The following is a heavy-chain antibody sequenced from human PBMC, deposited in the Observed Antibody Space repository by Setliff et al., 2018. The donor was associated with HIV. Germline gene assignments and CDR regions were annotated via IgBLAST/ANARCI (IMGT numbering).Heavy chain of an antibody. D-gene: IGHD3-10*01. CDR2: IYYSGFT. CDR1: GGSISSRY. V-gene: IGHV4-59*11. CDR3: VRERLTFGEFANWFDP. J-gene: IGHJ5*02. Sequence: SETLSLTCTVSGGSISSRYWSWIRQPPGKGLEWIGYIYYSGFTNYNPSLKSRVTISIDTSKNQFSLKLRSVTAADTAVYYCVRERLTFGEFANWFDPWGQGTLVTVSS.